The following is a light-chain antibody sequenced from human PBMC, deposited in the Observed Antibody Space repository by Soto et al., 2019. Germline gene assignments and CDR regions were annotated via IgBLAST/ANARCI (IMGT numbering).Light chain of an antibody. Sequence: EIVLTQSPATLSLSPGERATLSCRASQSVSSYLAWYQQKPCQAPRLLIYDASNRATGIPARFSGSGSGTDFTLTISSLEPEEFAVYYCQQRSNWQLTFGGGTKVEIK. J-gene: IGKJ4*01. CDR3: QQRSNWQLT. CDR2: DAS. CDR1: QSVSSY. V-gene: IGKV3-11*01.